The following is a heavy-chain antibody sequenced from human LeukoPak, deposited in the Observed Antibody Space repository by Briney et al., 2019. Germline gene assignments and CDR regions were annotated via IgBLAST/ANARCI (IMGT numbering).Heavy chain of an antibody. V-gene: IGHV4-61*02. Sequence: PSQTLSLTCTVSGGSISSGSYYWSWIRQPAGKGLEWIGRIYTSGSTNYNPSLKSRVTISVDTSKNQFSLKLSSVTAADTAVYYCARGPLGSSWDYWGQGTLVTVSS. CDR2: IYTSGST. CDR3: ARGPLGSSWDY. CDR1: GGSISSGSYY. D-gene: IGHD6-13*01. J-gene: IGHJ4*02.